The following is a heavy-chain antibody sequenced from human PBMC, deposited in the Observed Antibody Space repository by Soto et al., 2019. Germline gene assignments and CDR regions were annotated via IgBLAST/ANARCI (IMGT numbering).Heavy chain of an antibody. Sequence: PGGSLRLSCAASGFTFSSYWMSWVRQAPGKGLEWVANIKQDGSEKYYVDSVKGRFTISRDNAKNSLYLQMNSLRAEDTAVYYCARHPRWALLPDSFDYWGQGTLVTVSS. CDR3: ARHPRWALLPDSFDY. J-gene: IGHJ4*02. CDR1: GFTFSSYW. CDR2: IKQDGSEK. D-gene: IGHD1-26*01. V-gene: IGHV3-7*01.